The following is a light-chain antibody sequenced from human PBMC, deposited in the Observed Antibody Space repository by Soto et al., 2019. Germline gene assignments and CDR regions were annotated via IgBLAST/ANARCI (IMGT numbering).Light chain of an antibody. CDR3: EQYGSSPTYT. J-gene: IGKJ2*01. CDR2: GAS. V-gene: IGKV3-20*01. CDR1: QSVSSSY. Sequence: EIVLTQSPGTLSLSPGERATLSCRASQSVSSSYLAWYQQKPGQAPRLLIYGASSRATGIPDRFSGSGSGTDFTRTTSRLEPEDFALYYCEQYGSSPTYTFGQGTKLEIK.